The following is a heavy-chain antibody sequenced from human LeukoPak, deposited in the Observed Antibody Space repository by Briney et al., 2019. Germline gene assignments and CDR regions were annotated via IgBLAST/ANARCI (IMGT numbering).Heavy chain of an antibody. CDR3: ARDHDILPVYSYGYDY. J-gene: IGHJ4*02. CDR1: GYTFTGYY. V-gene: IGHV1-2*02. D-gene: IGHD5-18*01. CDR2: INPNSGGT. Sequence: ASVKVSCKASGYTFTGYYMHWVRPAPGQGLEWMGWINPNSGGTNYAQKFQGRVTMTRDTSISTAYMELSRLRSDDTAVYYCARDHDILPVYSYGYDYWGQGTLVTVSS.